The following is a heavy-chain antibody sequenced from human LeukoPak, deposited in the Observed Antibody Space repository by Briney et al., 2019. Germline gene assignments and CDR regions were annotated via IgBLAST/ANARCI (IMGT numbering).Heavy chain of an antibody. J-gene: IGHJ4*02. Sequence: PGGSLRLSCAASGFTFSSYWMHWVRQPPGKGLEWIGSIYYSGSTYYNPSLKSRVTISVDTSKNQFSLKLSSVTAADMAVYYCARDWQQLVTGGYYFDYWGQGTLVTVSS. CDR1: GFTFSSYW. V-gene: IGHV4-39*07. CDR2: IYYSGST. D-gene: IGHD6-13*01. CDR3: ARDWQQLVTGGYYFDY.